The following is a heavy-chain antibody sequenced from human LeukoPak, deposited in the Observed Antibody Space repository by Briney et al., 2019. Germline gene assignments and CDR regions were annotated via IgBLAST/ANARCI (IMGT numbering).Heavy chain of an antibody. D-gene: IGHD1-1*01. CDR3: ARVNVNNWHSCDY. J-gene: IGHJ4*02. CDR1: GGSISSNNW. V-gene: IGHV4/OR15-8*01. Sequence: SETLSLTCDVSGGSISSNNWWGWVRQPPGKGLEWIGEIYHSGSPNYNPSLKSRVTISVDKSRNHFSLNLSSVTAADTAVYYCARVNVNNWHSCDYWGQGTLATVSS. CDR2: IYHSGSP.